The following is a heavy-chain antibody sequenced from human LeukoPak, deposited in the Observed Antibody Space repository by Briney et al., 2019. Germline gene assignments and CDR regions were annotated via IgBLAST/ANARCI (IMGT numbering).Heavy chain of an antibody. D-gene: IGHD3-3*01. CDR2: MNPNSGNT. Sequence: GASVKVSCKASGYTFTSYDINLVRQATGQGLEWMGWMNPNSGNTGYAQKFQGRVTMTRNTSISTAYMELSSLRSEDTAVYYCARGRITIFGVADNWFDPWGQGTLVTVSS. CDR1: GYTFTSYD. J-gene: IGHJ5*02. CDR3: ARGRITIFGVADNWFDP. V-gene: IGHV1-8*01.